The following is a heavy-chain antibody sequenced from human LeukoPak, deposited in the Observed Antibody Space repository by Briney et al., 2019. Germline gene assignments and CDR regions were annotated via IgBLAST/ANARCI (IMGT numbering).Heavy chain of an antibody. Sequence: GGSLRLSCAASGFTFSASWMTWVRQAPGRGLEWVANVDPDANTKNYLDSVKGRFTISRDNARNSLYLQMNSLRAEDTAIYYCASDPAYGALYYSGQGTLVTVSS. V-gene: IGHV3-7*01. CDR1: GFTFSASW. D-gene: IGHD4-17*01. CDR3: ASDPAYGALYY. J-gene: IGHJ4*02. CDR2: VDPDANTK.